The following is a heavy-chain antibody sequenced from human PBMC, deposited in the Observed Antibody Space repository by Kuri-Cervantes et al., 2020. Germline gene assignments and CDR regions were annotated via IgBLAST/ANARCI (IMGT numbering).Heavy chain of an antibody. CDR2: INSDGSST. CDR1: GFTFSSYW. D-gene: IGHD2-2*01. J-gene: IGHJ2*01. CDR3: ARDPGGCSSTSCYTYWYFDL. V-gene: IGHV3-74*01. Sequence: GGSLRLSCAASGFTFSSYWMHWVRQAPGKGLVWVSRINSDGSSTSYADSVKGRFTISRDSAKNTLYLQMNSLRAEDTAVYYCARDPGGCSSTSCYTYWYFDLWGRGTLVTVSS.